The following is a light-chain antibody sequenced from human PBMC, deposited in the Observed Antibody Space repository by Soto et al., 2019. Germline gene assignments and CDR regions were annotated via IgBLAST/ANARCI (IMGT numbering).Light chain of an antibody. CDR1: SSDVGGYNY. Sequence: QSALTQPASVSGSPGQSITISCTGTSSDVGGYNYVSWYQQYPGKAPKLMISEVSNQPSGVSNRFSGSKSGNTASLTISGLQAEDEADYYCSSYTSSSTRVFGGGTKLTVL. J-gene: IGLJ3*02. CDR3: SSYTSSSTRV. V-gene: IGLV2-14*01. CDR2: EVS.